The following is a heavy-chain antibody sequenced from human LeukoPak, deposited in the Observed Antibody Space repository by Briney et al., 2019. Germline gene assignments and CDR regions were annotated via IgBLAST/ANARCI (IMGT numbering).Heavy chain of an antibody. Sequence: PGGSLRLSCAASGFTFSSYWMQWVRQAPEKGLVWVSRIDGDGSSTNYADSVKGRFTISRDNSKNTLYLQMNSLRAEDTAVYYCAKETNRVTMIVDPLADYWGQGTLVTVSS. V-gene: IGHV3-74*01. J-gene: IGHJ4*02. CDR1: GFTFSSYW. CDR3: AKETNRVTMIVDPLADY. D-gene: IGHD3-22*01. CDR2: IDGDGSST.